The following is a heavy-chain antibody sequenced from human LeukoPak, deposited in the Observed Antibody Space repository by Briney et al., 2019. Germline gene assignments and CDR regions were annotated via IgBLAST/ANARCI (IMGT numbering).Heavy chain of an antibody. CDR1: GYSFTSHW. J-gene: IGHJ6*03. CDR3: ARHWTTVTMGYYYMDV. Sequence: GESLKISCKGSGYSFTSHWIGWVRQMPGKGLEWMGIIYPGDSDTRYSPSLQGQVTISADKSISTAYLQWSSLKASDTAMYYCARHWTTVTMGYYYMDVWGKGTTVTVSS. D-gene: IGHD4-11*01. CDR2: IYPGDSDT. V-gene: IGHV5-51*01.